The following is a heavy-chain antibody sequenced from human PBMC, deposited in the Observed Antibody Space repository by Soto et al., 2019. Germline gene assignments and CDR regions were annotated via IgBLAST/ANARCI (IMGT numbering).Heavy chain of an antibody. CDR1: GFTFSNYV. CDR2: ILYDGSNK. Sequence: GGSLRLSCAASGFTFSNYVMHWARQAPGKGLEWVAAILYDGSNKYYADSVKGRFTISRDNAKNTLYLQMNSLRAEDTAVYYCARVPYCSSSGCYSWFDPWGQGTLVTVSS. J-gene: IGHJ5*02. D-gene: IGHD2-2*01. V-gene: IGHV3-33*01. CDR3: ARVPYCSSSGCYSWFDP.